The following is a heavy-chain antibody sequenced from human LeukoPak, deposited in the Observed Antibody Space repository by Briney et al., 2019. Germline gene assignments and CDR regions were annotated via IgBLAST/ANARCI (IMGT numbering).Heavy chain of an antibody. CDR2: IYFTGIT. D-gene: IGHD2-15*01. CDR1: GGSISSGGYS. J-gene: IGHJ4*02. CDR3: AREGCSGGSCYGTVGIDH. Sequence: PSETLSLTCTVSGGSISSGGYSWSWIRQFPGKGLEWIAYIYFTGITYYNPSLKSRATFSVDTSENEFFLSVGSVTAAGADVYFCAREGCSGGSCYGTVGIDHWGQGPLVTVSS. V-gene: IGHV4-31*03.